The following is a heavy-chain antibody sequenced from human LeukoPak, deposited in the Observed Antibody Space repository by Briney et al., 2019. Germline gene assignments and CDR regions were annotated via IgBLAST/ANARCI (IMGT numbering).Heavy chain of an antibody. D-gene: IGHD1-26*01. Sequence: GGSLRLSCAASGFTFSSYSMSWVRQAPGKGLEWVANIKHDGSEKHSVDSVKGRFTISRDISKHTVYLQMNSLRAEDTAVYYCARRLLVGTTVRPYFDYWGQGTLVTVSS. CDR1: GFTFSSYS. CDR2: IKHDGSEK. J-gene: IGHJ4*02. V-gene: IGHV3-7*05. CDR3: ARRLLVGTTVRPYFDY.